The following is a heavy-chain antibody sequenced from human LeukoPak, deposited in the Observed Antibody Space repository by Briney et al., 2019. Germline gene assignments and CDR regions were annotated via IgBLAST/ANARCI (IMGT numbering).Heavy chain of an antibody. Sequence: PSETLSLTCTVSGGSISSSSYYWGWIRQPPGKGLEWIGSIYYSGSTYYNPSLKSRVTISVDTSKNQFSLKLSSVTAADTAVYYCASLSGSKWLRSPSFDYWGQGTLVTVSS. J-gene: IGHJ4*02. CDR2: IYYSGST. CDR1: GGSISSSSYY. CDR3: ASLSGSKWLRSPSFDY. V-gene: IGHV4-39*01. D-gene: IGHD5-12*01.